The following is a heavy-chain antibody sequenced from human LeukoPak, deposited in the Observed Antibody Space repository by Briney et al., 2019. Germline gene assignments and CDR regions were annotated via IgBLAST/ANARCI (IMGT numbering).Heavy chain of an antibody. CDR1: GGSFSGYY. D-gene: IGHD6-6*01. J-gene: IGHJ4*02. CDR2: INHSGST. CDR3: ARDRVYFDY. V-gene: IGHV4-34*01. Sequence: SVTLSLTCAVYGGSFSGYYWSWIRQPPGKGLEWIGEINHSGSTNYNPSLKSRVTISVGTSKNQFSLKLSSVTAADTAVYYCARDRVYFDYWGQGTLVTVSS.